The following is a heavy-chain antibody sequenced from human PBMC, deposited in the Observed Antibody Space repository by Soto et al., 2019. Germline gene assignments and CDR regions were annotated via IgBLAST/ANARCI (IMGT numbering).Heavy chain of an antibody. V-gene: IGHV3-30*04. CDR1: GFTFGSHA. D-gene: IGHD3-22*01. CDR3: ARSYGPFYDSSYYGLARNYFDY. CDR2: IAFDGTNK. Sequence: LRLSCVGTGFTFGSHAMNWVRQAPGKGLEWVSVIAFDGTNKYYADSVRGRFTISRDNSKNTLYLQMDSLRPDDSAIYYCARSYGPFYDSSYYGLARNYFDYWGQGTLVTVSS. J-gene: IGHJ4*02.